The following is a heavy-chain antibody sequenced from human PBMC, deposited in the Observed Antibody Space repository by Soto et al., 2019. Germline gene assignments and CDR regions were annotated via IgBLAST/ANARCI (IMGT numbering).Heavy chain of an antibody. V-gene: IGHV3-30*18. CDR1: GFTLSNYG. CDR3: AKGGYYNDF. CDR2: ISNDGNKK. Sequence: GGSLRLSCAASGFTLSNYGMHWVRQAPGKGLEWVAAISNDGNKKYYADSVKGRFTISRDSSENTLDLQMNSLRTEDTAVYYCAKGGYYNDFRGQGTLVT. D-gene: IGHD3-22*01. J-gene: IGHJ4*02.